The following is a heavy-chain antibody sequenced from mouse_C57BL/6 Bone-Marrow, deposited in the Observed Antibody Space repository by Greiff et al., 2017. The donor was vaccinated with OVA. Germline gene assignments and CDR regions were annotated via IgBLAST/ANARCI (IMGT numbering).Heavy chain of an antibody. V-gene: IGHV1-19*01. J-gene: IGHJ3*01. CDR1: GYTFTDYY. D-gene: IGHD2-3*01. CDR2: INPYNGGT. CDR3: ARKGFYDDGAY. Sequence: VQLKESGPVLVKPGASVKMSCKASGYTFTDYYMNWVKQSHGKSLEWIGVINPYNGGTSYNQKFKGKATLTVNKSSSTAYMELNSLTAEDSAVYYCARKGFYDDGAYWGQGTLVTVSA.